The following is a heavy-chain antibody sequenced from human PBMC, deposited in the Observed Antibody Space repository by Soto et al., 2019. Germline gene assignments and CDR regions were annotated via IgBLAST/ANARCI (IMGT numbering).Heavy chain of an antibody. D-gene: IGHD6-13*01. CDR1: GDSISSGGLS. Sequence: QLQLQESGSGLLKPSQTLSLNCSVSGDSISSGGLSWNWLRQSPGRGLEWIGYIYYPGPTYYNPSLKSRVSIALDSSENQVTLSLSSVTAADSAVYYCARGKRSKTATAGTGWFDPWGPGTLVTVSS. J-gene: IGHJ5*02. V-gene: IGHV4-30-2*06. CDR3: ARGKRSKTATAGTGWFDP. CDR2: IYYPGPT.